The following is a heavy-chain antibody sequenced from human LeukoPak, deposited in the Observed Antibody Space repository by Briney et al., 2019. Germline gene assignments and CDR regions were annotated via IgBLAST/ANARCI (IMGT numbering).Heavy chain of an antibody. V-gene: IGHV4-39*07. J-gene: IGHJ4*02. CDR3: SRENGAFSPFGY. CDR1: GDSITNGCFY. Sequence: PSETLSLTCSVSGDSITNGCFYWGWIRQPPGKELEYIGSIFSIGTVPYYNPSLRGRGTISVDTSKNQFSLRLSSVTAADTAVYYCSRENGAFSPFGYWGQGYLVTVLS. D-gene: IGHD2-8*01. CDR2: IFSIGTVP.